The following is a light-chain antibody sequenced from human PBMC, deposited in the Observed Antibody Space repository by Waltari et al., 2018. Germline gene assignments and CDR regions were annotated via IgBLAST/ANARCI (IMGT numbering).Light chain of an antibody. V-gene: IGKV3-20*01. Sequence: EIVLTQSPGSLSSSPGERVTLSCRASQSVSRALAWYQQKPGKAPRLLIFGESNRATGIPDRFSGSGSETDFSLTISRLEPEDFAVYYCQHYVRLPATFGRGTKVEIK. J-gene: IGKJ1*01. CDR3: QHYVRLPAT. CDR1: QSVSRA. CDR2: GES.